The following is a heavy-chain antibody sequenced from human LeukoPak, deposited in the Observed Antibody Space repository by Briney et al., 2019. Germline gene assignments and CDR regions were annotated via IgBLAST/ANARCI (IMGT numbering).Heavy chain of an antibody. D-gene: IGHD5-24*01. Sequence: TYYADSVKGRFTISRDNSKNTLYLQMNSLRAEDTAVYCCARDLEMAAITSDYWGQGALVTVSS. CDR3: ARDLEMAAITSDY. J-gene: IGHJ4*02. V-gene: IGHV3-53*01. CDR2: T.